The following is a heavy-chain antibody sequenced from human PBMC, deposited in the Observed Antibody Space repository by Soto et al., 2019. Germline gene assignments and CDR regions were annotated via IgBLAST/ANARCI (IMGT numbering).Heavy chain of an antibody. J-gene: IGHJ6*02. CDR1: GGSISSGGYY. CDR3: ARGRPGGTYYDFWSGYYGSEKPYYYYGMDV. CDR2: IYYSGST. V-gene: IGHV4-31*03. Sequence: TSETLSLTCTVSGGSISSGGYYWSWIRQHPGKGLEWIGYIYYSGSTYYNPSLKSRVTISVDTSKNQFSLKLSSVTAADTAVYYCARGRPGGTYYDFWSGYYGSEKPYYYYGMDVWGQGTTVTVSS. D-gene: IGHD3-3*01.